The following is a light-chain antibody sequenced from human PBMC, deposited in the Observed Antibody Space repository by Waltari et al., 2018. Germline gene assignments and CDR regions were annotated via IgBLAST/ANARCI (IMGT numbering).Light chain of an antibody. CDR2: AVT. Sequence: QSALTQPASVSGSPGQSITISCTGTSSDIGAYNLVSWYQQHPGKAPKVIIYAVTERPSGVSDRFSGSKSANTSSLTISVLQAEDEADYYCCSYADGTTSVFGGGTKVTVL. V-gene: IGLV2-23*02. J-gene: IGLJ3*02. CDR1: SSDIGAYNL. CDR3: CSYADGTTSV.